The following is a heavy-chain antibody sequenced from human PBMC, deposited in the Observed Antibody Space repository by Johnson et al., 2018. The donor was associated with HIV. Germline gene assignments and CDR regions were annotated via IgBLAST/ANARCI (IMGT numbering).Heavy chain of an antibody. CDR3: ARDPIAARRAFDI. Sequence: VQLVESGGGLVQPGGSLRLSCAASGFTFSSYAMSWVRQAPGKGLEWVSAISGSGGSTYYADSVKGRFTISRDNAKNSLYLQMNSLRAEDTAVYYCARDPIAARRAFDIWGQGTMVTVSS. V-gene: IGHV3-23*04. D-gene: IGHD6-6*01. J-gene: IGHJ3*02. CDR1: GFTFSSYA. CDR2: ISGSGGST.